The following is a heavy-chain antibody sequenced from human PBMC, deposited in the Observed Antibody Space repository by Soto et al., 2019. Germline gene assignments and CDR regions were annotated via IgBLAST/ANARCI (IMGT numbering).Heavy chain of an antibody. J-gene: IGHJ4*02. CDR3: ARGGVDYYDSSGYYFSPYYFDY. Sequence: SETLSLTCAVSGDSISSYYCMWIRQPPGKGLESIGYLYYGRSANYNPSLKSRVTISVDRSKNQFSLKLSSVTAADTAVYYCARGGVDYYDSSGYYFSPYYFDYWGQGTLVTVSS. D-gene: IGHD3-22*01. V-gene: IGHV4-59*12. CDR1: GDSISSYY. CDR2: LYYGRSA.